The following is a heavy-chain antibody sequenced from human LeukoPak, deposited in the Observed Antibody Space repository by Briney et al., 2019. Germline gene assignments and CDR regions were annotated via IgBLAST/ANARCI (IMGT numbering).Heavy chain of an antibody. Sequence: SETLSLTCTVSGGSISSSNWWSWVRQPPGKGLEWIGEIYHSGSTNYNPSLKSRVTISVDKSKNQFSLKLSSVTAADTAVYYCARDPGLGAGSYYGYWGQGTLVTVSS. D-gene: IGHD1-26*01. J-gene: IGHJ4*02. CDR3: ARDPGLGAGSYYGY. V-gene: IGHV4-4*02. CDR2: IYHSGST. CDR1: GGSISSSNW.